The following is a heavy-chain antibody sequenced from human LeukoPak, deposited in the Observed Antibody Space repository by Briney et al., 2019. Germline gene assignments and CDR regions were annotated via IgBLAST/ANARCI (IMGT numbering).Heavy chain of an antibody. J-gene: IGHJ4*02. Sequence: GGSLRLSCAASGFTFSSYAMSWVRQAPGKGLEWVAAISGSGGSTYYADFVKGRFTISRDNSKNTLYLQMNSLRAADTAVYNCAKVIVVAPAAITYFDYWGQGTLVTVSS. D-gene: IGHD2-2*02. V-gene: IGHV3-23*01. CDR1: GFTFSSYA. CDR2: ISGSGGST. CDR3: AKVIVVAPAAITYFDY.